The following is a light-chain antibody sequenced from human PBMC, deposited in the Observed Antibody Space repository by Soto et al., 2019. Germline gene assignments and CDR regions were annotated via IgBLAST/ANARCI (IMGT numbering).Light chain of an antibody. CDR3: QQYPSTPIT. CDR2: WAS. J-gene: IGKJ5*01. Sequence: DIVMTQSPDSLAVSLGERATINCKSGQSLFYSSSKKNYLAWYQQKTGQPPKLLIHWASTREDGVPDRLSGSGSGTHSPLTISRLQADDGGVYYYQQYPSTPITFGQGTRLEIK. V-gene: IGKV4-1*01. CDR1: QSLFYSSSKKNY.